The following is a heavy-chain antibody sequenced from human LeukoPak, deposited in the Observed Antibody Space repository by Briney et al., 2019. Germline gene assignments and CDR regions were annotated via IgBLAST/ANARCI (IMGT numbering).Heavy chain of an antibody. V-gene: IGHV4-59*01. J-gene: IGHJ3*02. Sequence: KPSETLSLTCTVSGGSISSYYWSWIRQPPGKGLEWIGYIYYSGSTNYNPSLKSRVTISVDTSKNQFSLKLSSVTAADTAVYYCARDYGGEDAFDIWGQGTVVTVSS. CDR1: GGSISSYY. D-gene: IGHD4-23*01. CDR2: IYYSGST. CDR3: ARDYGGEDAFDI.